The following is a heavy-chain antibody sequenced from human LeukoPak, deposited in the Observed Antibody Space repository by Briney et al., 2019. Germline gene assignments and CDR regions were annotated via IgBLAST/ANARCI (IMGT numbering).Heavy chain of an antibody. Sequence: SETLSLTCTVSGGSIGSYYWSWIRQPPGKGLEWIGYIYYSGSTNYNPSLKSRVTISVDTSKNQFSLKLSSVTAADTAVYYCARHGSGNYYDSSGYYNPLHYYYYYGMDVWGQGTTVTVSS. J-gene: IGHJ6*02. CDR1: GGSIGSYY. CDR3: ARHGSGNYYDSSGYYNPLHYYYYYGMDV. V-gene: IGHV4-59*08. D-gene: IGHD3-22*01. CDR2: IYYSGST.